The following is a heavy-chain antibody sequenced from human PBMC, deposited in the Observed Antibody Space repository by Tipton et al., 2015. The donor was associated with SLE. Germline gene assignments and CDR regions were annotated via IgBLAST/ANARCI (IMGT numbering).Heavy chain of an antibody. J-gene: IGHJ3*02. Sequence: SLRLSCAASGFTFSSYAMHWVRQAPGKGLEWVAVISYDGSNKYYADSVKGRFTISRDNSKNTLYLQMNSLRAEDTAVYYCARDDAAPGGAFDIWGQGTMVTVSS. CDR2: ISYDGSNK. CDR3: ARDDAAPGGAFDI. D-gene: IGHD1-14*01. V-gene: IGHV3-30-3*01. CDR1: GFTFSSYA.